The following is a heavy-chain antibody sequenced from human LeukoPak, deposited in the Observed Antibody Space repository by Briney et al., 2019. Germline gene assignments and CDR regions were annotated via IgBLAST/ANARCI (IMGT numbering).Heavy chain of an antibody. J-gene: IGHJ4*02. CDR3: AKGGYSYGRTLDY. D-gene: IGHD5-18*01. CDR1: GFTFSSYA. Sequence: GGSLRLSCAASGFTFSSYAMNWVRQAPGKGLEWVSSMSGSGGTTYYADSVKGRITISRDYSKITLYLQMNSLRAEDTAVYYCAKGGYSYGRTLDYWGQGTLVTVSS. CDR2: MSGSGGTT. V-gene: IGHV3-23*01.